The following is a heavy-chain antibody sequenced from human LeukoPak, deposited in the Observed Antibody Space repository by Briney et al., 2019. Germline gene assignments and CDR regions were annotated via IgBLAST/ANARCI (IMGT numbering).Heavy chain of an antibody. V-gene: IGHV4-39*01. CDR3: ARGELGISAFDI. CDR1: GGSISSSSYY. D-gene: IGHD7-27*01. CDR2: IYYSGST. Sequence: SETLSLTCTVSGGSISSSSYYWGWIRQPPGKGLEWIGSIYYSGSTYYNPSLKSRVTISVDTSKNQFSLKLRSVTAADTAVYYCARGELGISAFDIWGQGTMVTVSS. J-gene: IGHJ3*02.